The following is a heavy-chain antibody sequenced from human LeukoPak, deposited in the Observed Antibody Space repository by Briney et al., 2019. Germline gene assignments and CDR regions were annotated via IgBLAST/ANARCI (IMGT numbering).Heavy chain of an antibody. Sequence: EASVKVSCKASGYTFASYGISWVRQAPGQGLEWMGWISAYNGNTNYAQKLQGRVTMTTDTSTSTAYMELRSLRSDDTAVYYCASGLGFCSGSDCTNLVKDYYYGMNVWGQGTTVTVSS. J-gene: IGHJ6*02. CDR2: ISAYNGNT. CDR3: ASGLGFCSGSDCTNLVKDYYYGMNV. D-gene: IGHD2-15*01. V-gene: IGHV1-18*01. CDR1: GYTFASYG.